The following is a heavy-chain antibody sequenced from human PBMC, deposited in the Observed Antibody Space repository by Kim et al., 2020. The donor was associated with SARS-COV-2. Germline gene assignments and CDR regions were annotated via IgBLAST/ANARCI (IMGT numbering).Heavy chain of an antibody. D-gene: IGHD6-6*01. Sequence: GGSLRLSCSASGFTFSNYAMHWVRQAPGKGLEYVSAISSNGGSTYYADSVKGRFTISRDNSKNTMYLQMSSLRAEDTAVYYCESIAAHKHPIWGQGTLVTVSS. CDR1: GFTFSNYA. CDR2: ISSNGGST. J-gene: IGHJ4*02. CDR3: ESIAAHKHPI. V-gene: IGHV3-64D*09.